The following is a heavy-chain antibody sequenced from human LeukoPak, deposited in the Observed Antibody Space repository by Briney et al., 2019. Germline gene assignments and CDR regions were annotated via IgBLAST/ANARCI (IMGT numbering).Heavy chain of an antibody. CDR3: ARDSGNDYVWGSYRYYYYYMDV. CDR2: INPNSGGT. CDR1: GYTFTGYY. J-gene: IGHJ6*03. V-gene: IGHV1-2*02. Sequence: ASVKVSCKASGYTFTGYYMHWVRQAPGQGLEWMGWINPNSGGTNYAQKFHGRVTMTRDTSISTAYMELSRLRSDDTAVYYCARDSGNDYVWGSYRYYYYYMDVWGKGTTVTVSS. D-gene: IGHD3-16*02.